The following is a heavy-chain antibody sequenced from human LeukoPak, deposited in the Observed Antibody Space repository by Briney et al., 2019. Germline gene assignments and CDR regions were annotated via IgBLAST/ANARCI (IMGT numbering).Heavy chain of an antibody. CDR2: IRQDGSVK. D-gene: IGHD3-16*01. V-gene: IGHV3-7*03. CDR3: ARGGTQLDY. J-gene: IGHJ4*02. CDR1: GFTFSTYW. Sequence: GGSLRLSCAASGFTFSTYWMSWVRQAPGKGLEWVANIRQDGSVKYYVDSVKGRFTISRDNAKNSLYLQMNSLRAEDTAVYYCARGGTQLDYWGQGTLVTVSS.